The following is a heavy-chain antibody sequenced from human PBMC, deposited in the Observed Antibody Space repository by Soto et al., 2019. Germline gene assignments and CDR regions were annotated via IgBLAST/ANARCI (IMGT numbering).Heavy chain of an antibody. CDR1: GFTFSSYA. CDR2: LSGSGGST. V-gene: IGHV3-23*01. Sequence: PGGSLRLSCAASGFTFSSYAMSWVRQAPGKGLEWVSALSGSGGSTYYADSVKGRFTISRDNSKNTLYLQMNSLRAEDTAVYYCAKSLRYDFWRDLNWFDPWGQGTLVTVSS. J-gene: IGHJ5*02. CDR3: AKSLRYDFWRDLNWFDP. D-gene: IGHD3-3*01.